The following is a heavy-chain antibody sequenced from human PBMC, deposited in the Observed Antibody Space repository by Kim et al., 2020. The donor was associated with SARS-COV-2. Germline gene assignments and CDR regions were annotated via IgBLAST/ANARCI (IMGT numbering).Heavy chain of an antibody. D-gene: IGHD3-22*01. CDR3: AREGSSGYYNYFYYDGMDV. CDR1: GFTFSSYA. Sequence: GGSLRLSCAASGFTFSSYAMHWVRQAPGKGLEWVAVISYDGSNKYYADSVKGRFTISRDNSKNTLYLQMNSLRAEDTAVYYCAREGSSGYYNYFYYDGMDVWGQGTTGTVSS. CDR2: ISYDGSNK. J-gene: IGHJ6*02. V-gene: IGHV3-30*04.